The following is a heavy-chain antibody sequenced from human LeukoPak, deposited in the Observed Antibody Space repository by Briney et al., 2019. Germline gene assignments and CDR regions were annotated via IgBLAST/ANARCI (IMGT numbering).Heavy chain of an antibody. CDR1: GYTFTSYD. D-gene: IGHD5-18*01. J-gene: IGHJ6*03. Sequence: ASVKVSXKASGYTFTSYDINWVRQATGQGLEWMGWMNPNSGNTGYAQKFQGRVTITRNTSISTAYMELSSLRSKDTAVYYCARGLGGYSYGWHFGSGSCYAGSYYMDVWGKGTTVTVSS. CDR2: MNPNSGNT. CDR3: ARGLGGYSYGWHFGSGSCYAGSYYMDV. V-gene: IGHV1-8*03.